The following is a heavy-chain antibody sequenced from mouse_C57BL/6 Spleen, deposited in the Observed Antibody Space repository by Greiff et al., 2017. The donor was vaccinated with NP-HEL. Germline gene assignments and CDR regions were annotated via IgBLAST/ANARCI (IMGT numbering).Heavy chain of an antibody. V-gene: IGHV5-9*01. Sequence: EVKLVESGGGLVKPGGSLKLSCAASGFTFSSYTMSWVRQTPEKRLEWVATISGGGGNTYYPDSVKGRFTISRDNAKNTLYLQMSSLRSEDTALYYCARRDYYGSSHWYFDVWGTGTTVTVSS. CDR2: ISGGGGNT. CDR3: ARRDYYGSSHWYFDV. CDR1: GFTFSSYT. D-gene: IGHD1-1*01. J-gene: IGHJ1*03.